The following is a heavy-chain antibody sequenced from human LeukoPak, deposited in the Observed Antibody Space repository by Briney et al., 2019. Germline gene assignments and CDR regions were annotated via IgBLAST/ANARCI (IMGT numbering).Heavy chain of an antibody. V-gene: IGHV4-4*07. D-gene: IGHD6-13*01. CDR1: GGSISSYY. CDR3: ARAGTLYYYYYYGMDV. CDR2: IYTSGST. Sequence: SETLSLTCTVSGGSISSYYWSWIRQPAGKGLEWIGRIYTSGSTNYNPSLKSRVTISVDTSKNQFSLKLSSVTAADTAVYYCARAGTLYYYYYYGMDVWGQGTTVTVSS. J-gene: IGHJ6*02.